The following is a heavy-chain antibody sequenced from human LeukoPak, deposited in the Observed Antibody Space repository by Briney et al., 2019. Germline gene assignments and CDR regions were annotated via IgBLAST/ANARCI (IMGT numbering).Heavy chain of an antibody. CDR1: GFTFSNYE. Sequence: GGSLRLSCAASGFTFSNYEMNWVRQAPGKGLEWVSYISSSGSTIYYADSVKGRFTISRDNAKNSLYLQMNSLRAEDTAVYYCARANVLRYFDWAFDYWGQGMLVTVSP. J-gene: IGHJ4*02. CDR2: ISSSGSTI. CDR3: ARANVLRYFDWAFDY. V-gene: IGHV3-48*03. D-gene: IGHD3-9*01.